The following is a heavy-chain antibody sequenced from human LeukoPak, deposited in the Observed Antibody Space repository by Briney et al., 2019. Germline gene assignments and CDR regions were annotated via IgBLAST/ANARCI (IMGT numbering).Heavy chain of an antibody. Sequence: ASVKVSCKASGYTFTSYAMHWVRQAPGQRLEWMGWINAGNGNTKYSQKFQGRVTITRDTSASTAYMELSSLRSEDTAVYYCARNLDTAMVGADCWGQGTLVTVSS. J-gene: IGHJ4*02. D-gene: IGHD5-18*01. V-gene: IGHV1-3*01. CDR3: ARNLDTAMVGADC. CDR2: INAGNGNT. CDR1: GYTFTSYA.